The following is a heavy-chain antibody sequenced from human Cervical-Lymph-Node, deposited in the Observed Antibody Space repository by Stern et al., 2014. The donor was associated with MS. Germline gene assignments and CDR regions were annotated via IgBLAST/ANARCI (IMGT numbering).Heavy chain of an antibody. CDR1: GYTFTNYA. J-gene: IGHJ6*02. CDR2: ISTYHGTT. CDR3: ARVALNYYAMDV. Sequence: VQLLESGAEVKKPGASVKVSCKASGYTFTNYAINWVRQAPGQGLEWMGLISTYHGTTNYAQKLQGRVTMTTDTSTSTAYMELRSLRSDDTAVYYCARVALNYYAMDVWGQGTTVTVSS. V-gene: IGHV1-18*01.